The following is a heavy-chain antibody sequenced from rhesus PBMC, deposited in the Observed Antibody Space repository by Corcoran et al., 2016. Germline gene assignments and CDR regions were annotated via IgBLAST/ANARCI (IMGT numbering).Heavy chain of an antibody. V-gene: IGHV4-160*01. D-gene: IGHD1-26*01. CDR3: ARRDNWNYGAFDF. CDR2: IYGSGGST. J-gene: IGHJ3*01. CDR1: GGPIRSNY. Sequence: QVQLQESGPGLVKPSETLSPTCAVPGGPIRSNYWSWNRPLPGTGLEGIGRIYGSGGSTDYNPSLKSRVTISTDTSKNQFSLKLSSVTAADTAVYYCARRDNWNYGAFDFWGQGLRVTVSS.